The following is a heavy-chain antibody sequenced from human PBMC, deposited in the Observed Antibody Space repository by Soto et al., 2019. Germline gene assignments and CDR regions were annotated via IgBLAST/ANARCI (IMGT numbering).Heavy chain of an antibody. V-gene: IGHV3-23*01. CDR1: GFTFSGYA. D-gene: IGHD1-1*01. CDR3: ATWHEREHAYDV. Sequence: HPGGSLRLSCAASGFTFSGYAMTWVRQAPGKGLEWVSALTPGGETTYHIDSVKGRFTISRDNAKNTLYLQMNDLRPDDTAVYYCATWHEREHAYDVWGQGTTVTVSS. CDR2: LTPGGETT. J-gene: IGHJ3*01.